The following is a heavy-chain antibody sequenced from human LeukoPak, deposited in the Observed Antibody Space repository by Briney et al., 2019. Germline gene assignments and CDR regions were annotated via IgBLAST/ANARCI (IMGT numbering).Heavy chain of an antibody. Sequence: SETLSLTCAVYVGSFSGYYWSWIRQPPGKGLEWIGEINHSGSTNYNPSLKSRVTISVDTSKNQFSLKLSSVTAADTAVYYCARGGGRVVVIGYYYMDVWGKGTTVTVSS. D-gene: IGHD3-22*01. J-gene: IGHJ6*03. CDR3: ARGGGRVVVIGYYYMDV. CDR2: INHSGST. V-gene: IGHV4-34*01. CDR1: VGSFSGYY.